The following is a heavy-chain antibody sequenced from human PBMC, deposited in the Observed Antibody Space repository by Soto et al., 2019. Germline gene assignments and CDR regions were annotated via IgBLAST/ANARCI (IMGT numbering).Heavy chain of an antibody. CDR1: GASIGSGASY. V-gene: IGHV4-31*03. CDR3: AKDSDGAPGLHDD. D-gene: IGHD1-26*01. CDR2: ISYTGTT. Sequence: TLSLTCTVSGASIGSGASYWSWTRQHPGKGLEWIGYISYTGTTYYNPSLQSRLTISVDTSKNQFSLRLGSVTAADTAIYYGAKDSDGAPGLHDDWGPGTMVTVSS. J-gene: IGHJ4*01.